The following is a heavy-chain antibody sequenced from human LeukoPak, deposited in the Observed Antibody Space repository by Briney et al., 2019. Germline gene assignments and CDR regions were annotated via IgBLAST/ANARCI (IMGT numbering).Heavy chain of an antibody. D-gene: IGHD3-22*01. Sequence: GGSLRLSCAASGFSVTDNYMSWVRQAPGKGPEWVSVIYSGGFTYYADSVKGRFTISRDNFQNILFLQMYSLRGEDTAIYYCARGSPEPYYYDSSFDYWGQGTLVTVSS. CDR3: ARGSPEPYYYDSSFDY. CDR2: IYSGGFT. CDR1: GFSVTDNY. V-gene: IGHV3-53*01. J-gene: IGHJ4*02.